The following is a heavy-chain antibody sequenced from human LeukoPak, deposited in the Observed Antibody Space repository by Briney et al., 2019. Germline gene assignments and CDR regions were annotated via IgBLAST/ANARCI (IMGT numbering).Heavy chain of an antibody. V-gene: IGHV4-59*12. J-gene: IGHJ5*02. CDR3: ARVPNYGDDVWFDP. CDR1: GGSISSYY. Sequence: SETLSLTCTVSGGSISSYYWSWIRQPPGKGLEYIGYIYYSGNTNSNPSLNSRVTISVDTSKNQFSLKLSSVTAADTAVYYCARVPNYGDDVWFDPWGQGTLVTVSS. D-gene: IGHD4-17*01. CDR2: IYYSGNT.